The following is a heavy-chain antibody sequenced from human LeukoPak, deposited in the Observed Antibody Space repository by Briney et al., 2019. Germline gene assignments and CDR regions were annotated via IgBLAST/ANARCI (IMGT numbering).Heavy chain of an antibody. CDR1: GDSISSGDYY. J-gene: IGHJ5*02. CDR2: ISSSGST. V-gene: IGHV4-61*02. Sequence: SETLSLTCTVSGDSISSGDYYWSWIRQPAGKGLEWIGRISSSGSTNYNPSLKSRVTMSVDTSKNQFSLKLSSVTAADTAVYYCARGPFTLLRGPDNWFDPWGQGALVTVSS. D-gene: IGHD3-10*01. CDR3: ARGPFTLLRGPDNWFDP.